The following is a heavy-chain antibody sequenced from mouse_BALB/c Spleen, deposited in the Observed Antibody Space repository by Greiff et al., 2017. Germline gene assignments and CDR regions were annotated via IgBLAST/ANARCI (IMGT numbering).Heavy chain of an antibody. D-gene: IGHD3-3*01. CDR1: GYAFSSYW. CDR3: ARKGDSY. Sequence: QVQLKESGAELVRPGSSVKISCKASGYAFSSYWMNWVKQRPGQGLEWIGQIYPGDGDTNYNGKFKGKATLTADKSSSTAYMQLSSLTSEDSAVYFCARKGDSYWGQGTTLTVSS. V-gene: IGHV1-80*01. J-gene: IGHJ2*01. CDR2: IYPGDGDT.